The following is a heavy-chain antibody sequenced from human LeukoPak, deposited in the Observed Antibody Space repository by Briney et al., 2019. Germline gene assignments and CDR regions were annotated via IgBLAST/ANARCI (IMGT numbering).Heavy chain of an antibody. CDR3: ANPIAAAGTGAFDI. D-gene: IGHD6-13*01. Sequence: GRSLRLSCAASGFTFSSYGMHWVRQAPGKGLEWVAVISYDGSNKYYADSVKGRFTISRDNSKNTLYLQMNSLRAEDTAVYYCANPIAAAGTGAFDIWSQGTMVTVSS. V-gene: IGHV3-30*18. CDR1: GFTFSSYG. J-gene: IGHJ3*02. CDR2: ISYDGSNK.